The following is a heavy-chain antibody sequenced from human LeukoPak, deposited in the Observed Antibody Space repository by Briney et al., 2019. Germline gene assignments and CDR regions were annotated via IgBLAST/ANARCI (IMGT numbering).Heavy chain of an antibody. V-gene: IGHV4-34*01. D-gene: IGHD3-22*01. CDR3: ARETYYYDSSGYSDAFDI. CDR2: INHSGST. J-gene: IGHJ3*02. Sequence: SETLSLTCAVYGGSFSGYYWSWIRQPPGKGLEWIGEINHSGSTNYNPSLKSRVTISVDTSKNQFSLKLSSVTAADTAVYYCARETYYYDSSGYSDAFDIWGQGTMVTVSS. CDR1: GGSFSGYY.